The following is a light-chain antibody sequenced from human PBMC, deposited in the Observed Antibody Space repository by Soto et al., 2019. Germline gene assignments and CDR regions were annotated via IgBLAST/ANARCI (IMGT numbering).Light chain of an antibody. CDR1: QSASNN. CDR2: VES. CDR3: QQYNKWPLT. J-gene: IGKJ1*01. Sequence: EIVMTQSPATLSVSPGERATLSCRASQSASNNLAWYQQKPGQAPRLLIYVESTRATGIPARFSGSGTGTEFPLTISSLQSEDFAVYYCQQYNKWPLTFGQGTKVEI. V-gene: IGKV3-15*01.